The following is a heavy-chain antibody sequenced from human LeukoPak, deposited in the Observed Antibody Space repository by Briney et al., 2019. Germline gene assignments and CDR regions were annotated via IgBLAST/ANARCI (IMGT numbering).Heavy chain of an antibody. CDR3: AREEYCGGDCYSGFDY. Sequence: PSETLSLTCTVSGGSISSYYWSWIRQPPGKGLEWIGYIYYSGSTNYNPSLKSRVTISVDMSKNQFSLKLTSVTAADTAVYYCAREEYCGGDCYSGFDYWGQGTLVTVSS. CDR2: IYYSGST. J-gene: IGHJ4*02. D-gene: IGHD2-21*02. V-gene: IGHV4-59*01. CDR1: GGSISSYY.